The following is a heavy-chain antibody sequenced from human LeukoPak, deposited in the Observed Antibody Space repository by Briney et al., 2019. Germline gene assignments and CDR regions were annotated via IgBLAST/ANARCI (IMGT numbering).Heavy chain of an antibody. D-gene: IGHD4-11*01. CDR3: ARCVTTDYYYYMDV. CDR1: GGSISSYY. CDR2: IYYSGST. J-gene: IGHJ6*03. V-gene: IGHV4-59*01. Sequence: PSETLSLTCAVYGGSISSYYWSWIRQPPGKGLEWIGYIYYSGSTNYNPSLKSRVTISVDTSKNQFSLKLSSVTAADTAVYYCARCVTTDYYYYMDVWGKGTTATVSS.